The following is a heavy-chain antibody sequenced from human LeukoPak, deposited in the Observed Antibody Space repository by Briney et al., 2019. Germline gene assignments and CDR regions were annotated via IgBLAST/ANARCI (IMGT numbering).Heavy chain of an antibody. CDR3: ARREVYGSYWDFDY. V-gene: IGHV4-4*07. CDR1: GDSIDGYY. CDR2: IYTSGST. Sequence: PSETLSLTCSVSGDSIDGYYWSWIRQPPGKGLEWIGRIYTSGSTNYNPSLKSRVTMSVDTSKNQFSLKLSSVTAADTAVYYCARREVYGSYWDFDYWGQGTLVTVSS. J-gene: IGHJ4*02. D-gene: IGHD1-26*01.